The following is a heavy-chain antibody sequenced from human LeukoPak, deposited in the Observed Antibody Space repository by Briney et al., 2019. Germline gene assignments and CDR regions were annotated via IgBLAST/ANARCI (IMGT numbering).Heavy chain of an antibody. Sequence: GSLRLSCAASGFTFSNFAMTWVRQAPGKGLEWVSGISSGGDGTYYANSVKGRFTISRDNSKNTLYLQMNSLTAGDTAVYYCVKGGWLDFWGQGTLVTVSS. V-gene: IGHV3-23*01. CDR1: GFTFSNFA. CDR3: VKGGWLDF. D-gene: IGHD5-24*01. J-gene: IGHJ4*02. CDR2: ISSGGDGT.